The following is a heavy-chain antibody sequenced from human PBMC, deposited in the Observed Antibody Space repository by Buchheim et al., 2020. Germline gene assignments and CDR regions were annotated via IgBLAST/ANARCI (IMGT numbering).Heavy chain of an antibody. CDR1: GGSINSGDYY. D-gene: IGHD3-22*01. J-gene: IGHJ4*02. CDR2: IYYSGTT. CDR3: ARLQRPYYYDTSGYYIDY. Sequence: QVQLQESGPGLVKPSQTLSLTCTVSGGSINSGDYYWSWIRQPPGKGLAWIGYIYYSGTTYYNTSLQSRVTISLDTSKNQFSLKLSSVTAADTAVYHCARLQRPYYYDTSGYYIDYWGQGAL. V-gene: IGHV4-30-4*01.